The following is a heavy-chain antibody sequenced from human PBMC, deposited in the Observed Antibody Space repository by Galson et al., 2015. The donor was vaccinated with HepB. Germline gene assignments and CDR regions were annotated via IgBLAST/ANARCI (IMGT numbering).Heavy chain of an antibody. V-gene: IGHV3-23*01. CDR3: ASHGSGVGPYFNAMDI. Sequence: SLRLSCAASGFTFSAYAMTWVRQAPGKGLEWVSLITSSGDSTYYAHSVKGRFTISRDNSKNTVYLLMNSLRVEDTARYYCASHGSGVGPYFNAMDIWGQGTTVTVSS. D-gene: IGHD3-10*01. J-gene: IGHJ6*02. CDR1: GFTFSAYA. CDR2: ITSSGDST.